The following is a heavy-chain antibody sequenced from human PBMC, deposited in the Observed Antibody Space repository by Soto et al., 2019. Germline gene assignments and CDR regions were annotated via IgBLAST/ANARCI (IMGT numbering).Heavy chain of an antibody. CDR1: GDSVSSNSAG. CDR2: TFYRSKWYN. D-gene: IGHD2-8*02. Sequence: SQTLALTWVISGDSVSSNSAGWDWIRQSPSRGLEWLGRTFYRSKWYNDYAVSLKGRISINADTSKNQFSLQLNSVTPEDTAVYCCARAEYTECEYCQGMGVWGQGTTVTGSS. V-gene: IGHV6-1*01. CDR3: ARAEYTECEYCQGMGV. J-gene: IGHJ6*02.